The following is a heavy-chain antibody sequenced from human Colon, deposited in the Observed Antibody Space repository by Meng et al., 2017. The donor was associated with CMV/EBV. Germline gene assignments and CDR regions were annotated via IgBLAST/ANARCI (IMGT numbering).Heavy chain of an antibody. CDR3: ARDDTNGCRYDH. CDR1: GFTFSTYP. CDR2: ISGSGGTT. J-gene: IGHJ4*02. D-gene: IGHD2-8*01. Sequence: GESLKISCTGSGFTFSTYPMTWVRQTPGKGLQWVSTISGSGGTTYYADSVRGRFTISRDNSKNTLYLQMGSLTTEDTALYYCARDDTNGCRYDHWAQETQLPFSS. V-gene: IGHV3-23*01.